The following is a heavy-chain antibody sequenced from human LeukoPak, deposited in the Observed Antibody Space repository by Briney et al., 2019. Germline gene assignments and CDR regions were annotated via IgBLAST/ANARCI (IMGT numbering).Heavy chain of an antibody. CDR2: INQDGSEI. CDR1: GFTFSDHW. J-gene: IGHJ4*02. CDR3: ARVDGNIAYRPVED. Sequence: AGGSLRLSCTTSGFTFSDHWMSWVRQAPGKGLEWVGNINQDGSEINYLESVKGRLSITRDNAKNSLFLHMNNLRVEDTAKYHCARVDGNIAYRPVEDWGQGTLVTVSS. V-gene: IGHV3-7*01. D-gene: IGHD2/OR15-2a*01.